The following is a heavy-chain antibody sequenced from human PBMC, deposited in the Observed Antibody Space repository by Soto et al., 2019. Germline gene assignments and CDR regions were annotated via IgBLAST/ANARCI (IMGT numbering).Heavy chain of an antibody. D-gene: IGHD2-15*01. Sequence: ASVKVSCKASGYTFTSYDINWVRQATGQGLEWMGWMNPNSGNTGYAQKFQGRVTMTRNTSISTAYMELSSLRSEDTAVYYCARGGGSVVGAANGGVENDAFDIWVKGXMGT. J-gene: IGHJ3*02. V-gene: IGHV1-8*01. CDR2: MNPNSGNT. CDR3: ARGGGSVVGAANGGVENDAFDI. CDR1: GYTFTSYD.